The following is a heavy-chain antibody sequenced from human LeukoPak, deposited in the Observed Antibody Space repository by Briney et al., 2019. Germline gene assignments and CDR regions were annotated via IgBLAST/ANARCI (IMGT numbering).Heavy chain of an antibody. D-gene: IGHD2-15*01. J-gene: IGHJ4*02. CDR1: GFTFSNAW. CDR2: IKGKTEGGTT. CDR3: VTFGYCSGGSCYFNCDH. V-gene: IGHV3-15*01. Sequence: GGSLRLSCAASGFTFSNAWMSWVRQAPGKGLEWVGRIKGKTEGGTTDYAAPVKGRFTISRDDSKNTLYLRMNSLKTEDTAVYYCVTFGYCSGGSCYFNCDHWGQGTLVTVSS.